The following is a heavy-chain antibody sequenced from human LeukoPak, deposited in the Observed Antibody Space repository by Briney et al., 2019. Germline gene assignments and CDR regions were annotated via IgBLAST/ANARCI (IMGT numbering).Heavy chain of an antibody. D-gene: IGHD3-22*01. Sequence: SETLSLTCTVSGGSISSYYWSWIRQPPGKGLEWIGYIYYSGSTNYNPSLKSRVTISVDTSKNQFSLKLSSVAAADTAVYYCARDRYYYDSTGYYFDYWGQGTLVTVSS. V-gene: IGHV4-59*12. CDR3: ARDRYYYDSTGYYFDY. J-gene: IGHJ4*02. CDR2: IYYSGST. CDR1: GGSISSYY.